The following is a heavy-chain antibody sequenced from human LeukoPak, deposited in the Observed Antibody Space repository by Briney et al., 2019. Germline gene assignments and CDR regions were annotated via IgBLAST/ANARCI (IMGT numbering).Heavy chain of an antibody. CDR2: IVVGSGNT. Sequence: SVKVSCKASGFTFTSSAMQWVRQARGQRLEWIGWIVVGSGNTNYAQKFQERVTITRDMSTSTAYMELSSLRAEDTAVYYCARISYGSGSYYYYYYYYMDVWGKGTTVTISS. CDR1: GFTFTSSA. V-gene: IGHV1-58*02. D-gene: IGHD3-10*01. J-gene: IGHJ6*03. CDR3: ARISYGSGSYYYYYYYYMDV.